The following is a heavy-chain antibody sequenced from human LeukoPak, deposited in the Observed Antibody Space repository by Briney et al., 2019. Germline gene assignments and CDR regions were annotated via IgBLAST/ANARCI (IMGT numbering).Heavy chain of an antibody. CDR2: MNPHSGNT. CDR3: AREGNRSSDSSASYPLDY. Sequence: ASVKVSCEASGYTFSSNDINWVRQATGQGLEWMGWMNPHSGNTGYAQKFQGRVTITRNSSISTAYMELSSPRSEDTAVYYCAREGNRSSDSSASYPLDYWGQGTLVTVSS. CDR1: GYTFSSND. D-gene: IGHD1-26*01. J-gene: IGHJ4*02. V-gene: IGHV1-8*01.